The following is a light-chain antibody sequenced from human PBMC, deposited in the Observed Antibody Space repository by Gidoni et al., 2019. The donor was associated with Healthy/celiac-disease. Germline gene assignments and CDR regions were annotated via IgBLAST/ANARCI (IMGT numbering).Light chain of an antibody. Sequence: EIVLPQSPGTLSLSPGERATLSCRASQSVSSSYLAWYQQKPGQAPRLLLYGASSRATGIPDRFSGSGSGTDFTLTISRLEPEDFAVYYCQQYGSSPTFGQGTKVEIK. CDR3: QQYGSSPT. J-gene: IGKJ1*01. CDR1: QSVSSSY. V-gene: IGKV3-20*01. CDR2: GAS.